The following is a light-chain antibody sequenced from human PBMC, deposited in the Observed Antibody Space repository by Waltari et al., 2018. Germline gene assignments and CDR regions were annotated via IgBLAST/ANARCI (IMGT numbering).Light chain of an antibody. J-gene: IGLJ1*01. Sequence: SYVLTQPPSVPGAPGATSRITRGGKHLGSRSLNWYRQKPVQAPQLVISYDSDRPSGIPERFSGSNSGDTATLTISRVEAGDEADYYCQVWDANNEPGVFGTGTEVTVL. CDR3: QVWDANNEPGV. CDR1: HLGSRS. CDR2: YDS. V-gene: IGLV3-21*01.